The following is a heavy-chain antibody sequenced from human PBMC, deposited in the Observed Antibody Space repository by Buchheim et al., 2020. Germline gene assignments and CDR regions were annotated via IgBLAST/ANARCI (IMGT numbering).Heavy chain of an antibody. Sequence: QVQLVESGGGVVQPGRSLRLSCAASGFTFSSYAMHWVRQAPGKGLEWVAVISYDGSNKYYADSVQGRFTISRDNSKNTLYLQMNSLRAEDTAVYYCARDGREMATITDWYFDLWGRGTL. CDR3: ARDGREMATITDWYFDL. V-gene: IGHV3-30*04. J-gene: IGHJ2*01. D-gene: IGHD5-24*01. CDR2: ISYDGSNK. CDR1: GFTFSSYA.